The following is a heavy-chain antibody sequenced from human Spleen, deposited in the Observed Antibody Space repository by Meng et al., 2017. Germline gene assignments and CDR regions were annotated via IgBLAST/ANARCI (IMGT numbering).Heavy chain of an antibody. CDR1: EYTFSSYN. Sequence: QVQLVQSGAEVKKPGASVKVSCKASEYTFSSYNINWVRQATGQGLEWMGWMNPKSGKAGYAQKFHGRVIMTRNTAENTAYMELSDLTSEDTAVYYCARAREVCTNVTCESDVGHFQSWGQGTLVTVSS. V-gene: IGHV1-8*01. J-gene: IGHJ1*01. D-gene: IGHD2-8*01. CDR3: ARAREVCTNVTCESDVGHFQS. CDR2: MNPKSGKA.